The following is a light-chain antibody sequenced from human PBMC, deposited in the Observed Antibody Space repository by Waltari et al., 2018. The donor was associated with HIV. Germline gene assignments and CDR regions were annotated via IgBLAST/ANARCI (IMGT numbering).Light chain of an antibody. CDR2: EGT. J-gene: IGLJ3*02. CDR1: SRDVGSYKF. CDR3: CSYAGNNTLV. V-gene: IGLV2-23*01. Sequence: QSALTQPASVSGSPGPSIPISCTGTSRDVGSYKFVPWYQQHPGKAPKFMIYEGTKRPSGVSNRFSGSKSGNTASLTISGLQAEDEADYHCCSYAGNNTLVFGGGTKLTVI.